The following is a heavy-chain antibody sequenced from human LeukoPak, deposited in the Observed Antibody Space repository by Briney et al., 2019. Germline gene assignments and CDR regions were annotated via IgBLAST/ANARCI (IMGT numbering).Heavy chain of an antibody. CDR1: GFTFSSYA. J-gene: IGHJ4*02. V-gene: IGHV3-30-3*01. D-gene: IGHD2-2*01. CDR2: ISYDGSSK. CDR3: ARGAVGLFCSSTSCSRGHLDY. Sequence: GGSLRLSCAASGFTFSSYAMHWVRQAPGKGLEWVAVISYDGSSKYYADSVKGRFTISRDNSRNTLYLQMNSLRAEDTAVYYCARGAVGLFCSSTSCSRGHLDYWGQGTLITVSS.